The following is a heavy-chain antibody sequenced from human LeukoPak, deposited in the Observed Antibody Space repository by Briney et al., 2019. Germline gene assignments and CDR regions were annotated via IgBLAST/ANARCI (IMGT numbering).Heavy chain of an antibody. Sequence: ASVKVSCKASGYYLNGYSMHWVRQAPGQRPEWMGWINTGNGITEYSQNFQGRVTITRDTSAETVYMRLSSLRSTDTAVYYCARGRYYDDSSIFFFDYWGQETLVTVSS. D-gene: IGHD3-22*01. V-gene: IGHV1-3*04. CDR3: ARGRYYDDSSIFFFDY. CDR1: GYYLNGYS. CDR2: INTGNGIT. J-gene: IGHJ4*02.